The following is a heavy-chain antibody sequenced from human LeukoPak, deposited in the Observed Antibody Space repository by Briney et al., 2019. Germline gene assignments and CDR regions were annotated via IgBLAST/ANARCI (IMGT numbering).Heavy chain of an antibody. Sequence: GASVKVSCKASGYTFTSYDINWVRQATGQGLEWMGWMNPNSGNTGYAQKFQGRVTMTRNTSISTAYMELSSLRSDDTAVYYCARDAYCSGGSCYSGYGMDVWGQGTTVTVS. J-gene: IGHJ6*02. V-gene: IGHV1-8*01. D-gene: IGHD2-15*01. CDR3: ARDAYCSGGSCYSGYGMDV. CDR2: MNPNSGNT. CDR1: GYTFTSYD.